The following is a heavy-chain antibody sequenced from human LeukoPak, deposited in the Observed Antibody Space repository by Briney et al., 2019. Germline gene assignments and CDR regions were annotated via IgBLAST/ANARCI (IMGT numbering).Heavy chain of an antibody. CDR3: ARVDSSGFIYYFDY. CDR2: IYYSGST. D-gene: IGHD6-19*01. J-gene: IGHJ4*02. V-gene: IGHV4-39*07. CDR1: GGSISSSSYY. Sequence: PSETLSLTCTVSGGSISSSSYYWGWIRQPPGKGLEWIGSIYYSGSTYYNPSLKSRVTISVDTSKNQFSLKLSSVTAADTAVYYCARVDSSGFIYYFDYWGQGTLVTVSS.